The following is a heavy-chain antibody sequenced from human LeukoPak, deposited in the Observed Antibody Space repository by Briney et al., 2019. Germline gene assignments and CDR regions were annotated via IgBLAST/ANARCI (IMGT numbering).Heavy chain of an antibody. CDR3: AKERKKPSHFDY. Sequence: GGSLRLSCAVSGFTSNTAWLTWVRQAPGKGLEWVAFIRYDGSNKYYADSVKGRFTISRDNSKNTLFLQMTSLRVEDTAVYYCAKERKKPSHFDYWGRGPLVTVSS. CDR2: IRYDGSNK. J-gene: IGHJ4*02. V-gene: IGHV3-30*02. CDR1: GFTSNTAW.